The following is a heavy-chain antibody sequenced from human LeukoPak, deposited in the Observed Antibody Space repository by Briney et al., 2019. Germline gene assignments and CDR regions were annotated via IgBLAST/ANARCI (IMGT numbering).Heavy chain of an antibody. D-gene: IGHD5-12*01. V-gene: IGHV3-7*04. CDR1: GFNFSTYW. Sequence: GGSLRLSCAASGFNFSTYWMTWVRQAPGKGLQWVANIKQDGSEKNYVDSVKGRFTISRDNAKNSLYLQMNSLRAEDAAVYYCARGGRGWLRTPRFDYWGQGTLVTVSS. CDR3: ARGGRGWLRTPRFDY. J-gene: IGHJ4*02. CDR2: IKQDGSEK.